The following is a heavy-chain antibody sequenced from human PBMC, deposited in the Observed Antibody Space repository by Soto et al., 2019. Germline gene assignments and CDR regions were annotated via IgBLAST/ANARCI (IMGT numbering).Heavy chain of an antibody. J-gene: IGHJ6*02. CDR1: GFTFSSYG. CDR3: AKDIITFYDFWSGPPGGMDV. V-gene: IGHV3-30*18. CDR2: ISYDGSNK. D-gene: IGHD3-3*01. Sequence: GGSLRLSCAASGFTFSSYGMHWVRQAPGKGLEWVAVISYDGSNKYYADSVKGRFTISRDNSKNTLYLQMNSLRAEDTAVYYCAKDIITFYDFWSGPPGGMDVWGQGTPVTVS.